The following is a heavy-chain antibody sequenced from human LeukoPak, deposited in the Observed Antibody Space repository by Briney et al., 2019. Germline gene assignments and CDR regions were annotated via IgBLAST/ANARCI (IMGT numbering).Heavy chain of an antibody. J-gene: IGHJ5*02. D-gene: IGHD5-18*01. CDR1: GGSISSSSYY. V-gene: IGHV4-39*01. CDR2: IYYSGST. CDR3: ARGLRGYSYGNWFDP. Sequence: SETLSLTCTVSGGSISSSSYYWGWIRQPPGKGLEWIGSIYYSGSTYYNPSLKSRVTISVDTSKNQFSLKLSSVTAADTAVYYCARGLRGYSYGNWFDPWGQGTLVTVSS.